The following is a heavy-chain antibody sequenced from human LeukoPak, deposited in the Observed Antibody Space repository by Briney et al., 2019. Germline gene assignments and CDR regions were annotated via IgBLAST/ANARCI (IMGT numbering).Heavy chain of an antibody. CDR1: GFTFSDHY. CDR2: SENKAKSYTT. Sequence: GGSLRLSCAPSGFTFSDHYMDWVRQAPGKGLEWVGRSENKAKSYTTEYAASVTGRFSISRDDSKNSLYLQMNSLKTEDTAVYYCASDGPGYYYGMDVWGQGTTVTVSS. J-gene: IGHJ6*02. CDR3: ASDGPGYYYGMDV. V-gene: IGHV3-72*01.